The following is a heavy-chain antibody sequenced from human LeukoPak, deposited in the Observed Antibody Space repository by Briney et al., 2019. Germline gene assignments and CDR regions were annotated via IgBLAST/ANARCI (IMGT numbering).Heavy chain of an antibody. V-gene: IGHV4-59*01. CDR1: GGSISSYY. CDR3: ARGTTPLDNWFDP. CDR2: IYYSGST. D-gene: IGHD2/OR15-2a*01. J-gene: IGHJ5*02. Sequence: PSETLSLTCTVSGGSISSYYWSWIRQPPGKRLEWIGYIYYSGSTNYNPSLKSRVTISVDTSKNQFSLKLSSVTAADTAVYYCARGTTPLDNWFDPWGQGTLVTVSS.